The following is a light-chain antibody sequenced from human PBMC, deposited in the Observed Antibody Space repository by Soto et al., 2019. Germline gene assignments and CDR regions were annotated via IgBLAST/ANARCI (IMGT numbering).Light chain of an antibody. CDR2: DAS. V-gene: IGKV3-11*01. Sequence: EILLTQSPATLSLSPGERATLSCRASQTVNNFFARYQQKPGQAPRLLIYDASYRATGIPARFSGSGSGTDFTLTISSLEAEDSAIYYCQQRGSWPATFGPGTKVDIK. CDR3: QQRGSWPAT. CDR1: QTVNNF. J-gene: IGKJ3*01.